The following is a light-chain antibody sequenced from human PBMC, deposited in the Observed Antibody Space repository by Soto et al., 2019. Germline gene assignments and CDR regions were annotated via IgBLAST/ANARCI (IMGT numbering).Light chain of an antibody. V-gene: IGLV1-47*01. Sequence: QSVLAQPPSASGTPGQSVTMSCSGSSSNIGSNYVYWYQQLPGTAPKLLLYRYSQRPSGVPDRFSGSKSGTSASLAISGLRSGDEADYYCATWDGSLSGVVFGGGTQLTVL. CDR2: RYS. CDR1: SSNIGSNY. CDR3: ATWDGSLSGVV. J-gene: IGLJ2*01.